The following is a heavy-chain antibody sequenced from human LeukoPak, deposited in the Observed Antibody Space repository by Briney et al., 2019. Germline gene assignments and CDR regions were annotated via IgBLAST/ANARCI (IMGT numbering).Heavy chain of an antibody. CDR3: ARVRGNSWSNWFDP. CDR1: GCTFTGYY. D-gene: IGHD5-18*01. V-gene: IGHV1-2*06. J-gene: IGHJ5*02. Sequence: GASVKVSCKASGCTFTGYYMHWVRQAPGQGLEWMGRINPNSGGTNYAQKFQGRVTMTRDTSISTAYMELSRLRSDDTAVYYCARVRGNSWSNWFDPWGQGTLVTVSS. CDR2: INPNSGGT.